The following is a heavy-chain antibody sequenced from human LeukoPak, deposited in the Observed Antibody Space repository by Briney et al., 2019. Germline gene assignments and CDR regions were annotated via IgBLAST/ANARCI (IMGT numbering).Heavy chain of an antibody. CDR2: IYYSGST. CDR3: ARFEYSSSSADN. V-gene: IGHV4-59*01. CDR1: GGSISSYY. Sequence: SETLSLTCTVSGGSISSYYWSWIRQPPGKGLEWIGYIYYSGSTNYNPSLKSRVTISVDTSKNQFSLKLSSVTAADTAVYYCARFEYSSSSADNWGQGTLVTVSS. D-gene: IGHD6-6*01. J-gene: IGHJ4*02.